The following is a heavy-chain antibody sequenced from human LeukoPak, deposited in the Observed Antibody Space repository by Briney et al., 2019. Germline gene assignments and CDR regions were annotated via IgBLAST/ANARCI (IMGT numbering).Heavy chain of an antibody. D-gene: IGHD3-10*01. CDR3: ARERISMVRGAGNTFDV. Sequence: SQTLSLTCAISGDSVSSNSAAWNWIRQSPSTGLEWLGRTYYRSKWYNDYAVSVKGRVTINPDTSKNQFSLQLNSVTPEDTAVYYCARERISMVRGAGNTFDVWGQGTVVTVSS. CDR1: GDSVSSNSAA. CDR2: TYYRSKWYN. J-gene: IGHJ3*01. V-gene: IGHV6-1*01.